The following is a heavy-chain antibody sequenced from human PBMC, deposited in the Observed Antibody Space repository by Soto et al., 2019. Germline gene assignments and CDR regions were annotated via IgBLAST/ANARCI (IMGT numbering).Heavy chain of an antibody. CDR2: ISYDGSNK. V-gene: IGHV3-30-3*01. CDR3: ARQARPSYDSSGYYYESDAFDI. CDR1: GFTFSSYA. Sequence: QVQLVESGGGVVQPGRSLRLSCAASGFTFSSYAMHWVRQAPGKGLEWVAVISYDGSNKNYADSVKGRFTISRDNSKKTLYLQMNSLRAEDTAVFCCARQARPSYDSSGYYYESDAFDIWGQGTMVTVSS. D-gene: IGHD3-22*01. J-gene: IGHJ3*02.